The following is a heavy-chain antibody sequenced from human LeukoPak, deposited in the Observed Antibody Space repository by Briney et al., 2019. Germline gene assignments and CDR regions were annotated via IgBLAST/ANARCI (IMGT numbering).Heavy chain of an antibody. Sequence: GGSLRLSCAASGFTFSSYNMNWVRQAPGKGLEWVSYISSSGSATYYADSVRGRFTVSRDNAKNSLSLQMNSLRAEDTAVYYCARVRAAYYYGMDVWGRGTTVTVSS. CDR1: GFTFSSYN. CDR2: ISSSGSAT. CDR3: ARVRAAYYYGMDV. J-gene: IGHJ6*02. V-gene: IGHV3-48*04.